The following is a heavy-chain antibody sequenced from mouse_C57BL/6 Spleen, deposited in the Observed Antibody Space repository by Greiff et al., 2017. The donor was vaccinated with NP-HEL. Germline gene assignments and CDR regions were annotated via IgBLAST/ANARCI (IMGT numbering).Heavy chain of an antibody. D-gene: IGHD2-1*01. CDR3: ARISYGNYGYFDV. J-gene: IGHJ1*03. V-gene: IGHV1-53*01. CDR2: INPSNGGT. CDR1: GYTFTSYW. Sequence: VQLQQPGTELVKPGASVKLSCKASGYTFTSYWMHWVKQRPGQGLEWIGNINPSNGGTNYNEKFKSKATLTVDKSSSTAYMQLSSLTSEDSAVYYCARISYGNYGYFDVWGTGTTVTVSS.